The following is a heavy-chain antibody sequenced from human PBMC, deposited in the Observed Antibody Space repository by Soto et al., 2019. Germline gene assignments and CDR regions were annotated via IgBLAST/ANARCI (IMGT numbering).Heavy chain of an antibody. CDR3: ARAGDDYGDYGQVYYYYYYMDV. CDR1: GGSISSSSYY. V-gene: IGHV4-39*01. Sequence: SETLSLTCTVSGGSISSSSYYWGWIRQPPGKGLEWIGSIYYSGSTYYNPSLKSRVTISVDTSKNQFSLKLSSVTAADTAVYYCARAGDDYGDYGQVYYYYYYMDVRAKRTTVTVSS. CDR2: IYYSGST. D-gene: IGHD4-17*01. J-gene: IGHJ6*03.